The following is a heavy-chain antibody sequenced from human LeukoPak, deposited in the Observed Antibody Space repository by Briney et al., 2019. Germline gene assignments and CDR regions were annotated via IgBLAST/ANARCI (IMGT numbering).Heavy chain of an antibody. Sequence: PSETLSLTCTVSGGSISSYYWSWIRQPAGKGLEWIGRIYTSGSTNYNPSLKSRVTMSVDTSKNQISLKLSSVTAADTAVYYCARDLPPATDYYYYYMDVWGKGTTVTVSS. CDR2: IYTSGST. CDR1: GGSISSYY. CDR3: ARDLPPATDYYYYYMDV. V-gene: IGHV4-4*07. J-gene: IGHJ6*03.